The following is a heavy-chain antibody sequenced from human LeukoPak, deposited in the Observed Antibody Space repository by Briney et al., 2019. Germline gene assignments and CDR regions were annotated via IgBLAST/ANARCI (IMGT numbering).Heavy chain of an antibody. CDR3: ARYMASNDSSGYYYGY. V-gene: IGHV4-4*02. J-gene: IGHJ4*02. Sequence: SETLSLTCAVSGGSISSGNWWYWVRQPPGKGLEWIGEIYHSGSTNYNPSLKSRVTISVDKSKNQFSLKLTSVTAADTAVYYCARYMASNDSSGYYYGYWGQGTLVTVSS. CDR2: IYHSGST. CDR1: GGSISSGNW. D-gene: IGHD3-22*01.